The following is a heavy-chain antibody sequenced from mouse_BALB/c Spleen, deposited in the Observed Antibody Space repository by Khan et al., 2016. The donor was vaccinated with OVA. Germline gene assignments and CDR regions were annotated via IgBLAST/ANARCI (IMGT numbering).Heavy chain of an antibody. CDR1: GYSLTGYY. D-gene: IGHD1-1*01. J-gene: IGHJ3*01. CDR3: ARGDYYGSSSFAY. CDR2: ISCYNGVI. Sequence: LVKTGASVKISCKASGYSLTGYYMHWVKQSHGKSLEWIGYISCYNGVISYNQKFKGKATFTVDTSSSTAYMQVNSLTSEDSAVYYCARGDYYGSSSFAYWGQGTLVTVSA. V-gene: IGHV1S34*01.